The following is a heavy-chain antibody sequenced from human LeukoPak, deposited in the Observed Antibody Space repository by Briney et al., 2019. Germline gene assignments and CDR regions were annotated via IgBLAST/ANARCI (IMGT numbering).Heavy chain of an antibody. CDR2: VSGYNGGT. CDR3: ARGSWGATHAY. Sequence: ASVKVSCKSSGYIFTKHGISWVREGPGQGLEWMAWVSGYNGGTKYAQNFQGRVALTTDTSTSTAYMELRSLRSDDTAVYYCARGSWGATHAYWGQGTPVTVSS. V-gene: IGHV1-18*01. D-gene: IGHD1-26*01. J-gene: IGHJ4*02. CDR1: GYIFTKHG.